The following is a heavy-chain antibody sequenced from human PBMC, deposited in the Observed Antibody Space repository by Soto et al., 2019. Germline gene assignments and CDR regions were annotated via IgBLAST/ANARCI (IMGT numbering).Heavy chain of an antibody. Sequence: PGRTMRLSCAASGFTFSDYYMSWIRQAPGKGLEWVSYISSSSSYTNYADSVKGRFTISRDNAKNTLYLQMNSLRAEDTAVYYCARDYFPRQQLPRLLAYRGQGTLDIVSA. J-gene: IGHJ4*02. CDR3: ARDYFPRQQLPRLLAY. V-gene: IGHV3-11*06. D-gene: IGHD6-13*01. CDR2: ISSSSSYT. CDR1: GFTFSDYY.